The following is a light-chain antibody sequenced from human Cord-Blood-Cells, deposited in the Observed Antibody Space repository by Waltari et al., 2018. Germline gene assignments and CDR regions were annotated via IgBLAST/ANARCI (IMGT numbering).Light chain of an antibody. J-gene: IGKJ4*01. V-gene: IGKV1-39*01. Sequence: DIQMTQSPSSLSASVGDRVTITCRASQSISSYFNWYQQKPGKAPKLLIYAASSLQSGVPSRFSGSGSGTDFTLTISSLQPEDFATYYCEQSYTTPLTFGAGTKVEIK. CDR1: QSISSY. CDR2: AAS. CDR3: EQSYTTPLT.